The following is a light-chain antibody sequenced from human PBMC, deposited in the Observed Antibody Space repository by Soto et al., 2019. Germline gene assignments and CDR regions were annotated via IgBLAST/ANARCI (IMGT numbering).Light chain of an antibody. CDR3: MQGSRWPYT. J-gene: IGKJ2*01. Sequence: VVVTQSPLSLSVTLGQPASISCRSSQSPITRDGNTYLNWFLQRPGQSPRHLIYKVSDRDSGVPDRFSGSGSGTDFTLKISRVEAADVGVYYCMQGSRWPYTLGQGTKLEIK. CDR1: QSPITRDGNTY. V-gene: IGKV2-30*01. CDR2: KVS.